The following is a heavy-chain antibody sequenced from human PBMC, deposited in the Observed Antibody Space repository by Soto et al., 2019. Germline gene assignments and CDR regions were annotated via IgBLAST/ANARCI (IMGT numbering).Heavy chain of an antibody. CDR2: SYYRGST. J-gene: IGHJ4*02. V-gene: IGHV4-39*01. CDR1: GGSISNRSHY. Sequence: QLQLQESGPGLVKPSETLSLTCTVSGGSISNRSHYWGWIRQSPGKHLEWIGSSYYRGSTHYNPSLKTRVTISVDTSKNQVSLKVYSVTAADTAVYYCATADGFGVVTPFFEYWGQGILVTVSS. D-gene: IGHD3-3*01. CDR3: ATADGFGVVTPFFEY.